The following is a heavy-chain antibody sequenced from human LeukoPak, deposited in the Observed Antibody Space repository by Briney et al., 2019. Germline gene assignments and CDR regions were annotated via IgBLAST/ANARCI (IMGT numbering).Heavy chain of an antibody. D-gene: IGHD1-26*01. CDR2: IYYSGST. Sequence: PSETLSLTCTVSGGSISSYYWSWLRQPPGKGLEWIGFIYYSGSTHYKSSLKSRVTISVDTSKNQFSLRLSSVTAADTAVYYCARHSGSSPHYFDYWGQGTLVTISS. CDR3: ARHSGSSPHYFDY. J-gene: IGHJ4*02. CDR1: GGSISSYY. V-gene: IGHV4-59*08.